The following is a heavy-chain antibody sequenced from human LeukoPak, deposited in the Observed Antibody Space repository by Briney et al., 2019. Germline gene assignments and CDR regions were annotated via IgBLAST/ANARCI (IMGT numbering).Heavy chain of an antibody. CDR1: GYSISSGYY. D-gene: IGHD4-17*01. J-gene: IGHJ5*02. V-gene: IGHV4-38-2*01. Sequence: PSETLSLTCAVSGYSISSGYYWGWIRPPPGKGLEWIGSIYHSGSTYYNPSLKSRVTISVDTSKDQFSLKPSSVTAADTAVYYCARSNGDYNWFDPWGQGTLVTVSS. CDR2: IYHSGST. CDR3: ARSNGDYNWFDP.